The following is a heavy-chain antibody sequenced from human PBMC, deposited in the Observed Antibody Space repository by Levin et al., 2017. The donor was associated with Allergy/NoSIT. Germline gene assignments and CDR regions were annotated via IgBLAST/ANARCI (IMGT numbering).Heavy chain of an antibody. CDR1: GFNFDDYA. D-gene: IGHD4-17*01. V-gene: IGHV3-9*01. CDR2: INWNSDSI. J-gene: IGHJ4*02. CDR3: AKDGGSQGDHGQY. Sequence: PGGSLRLSCAASGFNFDDYAMHWVRQAPGKGLEWVSGINWNSDSICYADSVKGRFTISRDNAKNSLYLQMNSLRAEDTAFYYCAKDGGSQGDHGQYWGQGTLVTVSS.